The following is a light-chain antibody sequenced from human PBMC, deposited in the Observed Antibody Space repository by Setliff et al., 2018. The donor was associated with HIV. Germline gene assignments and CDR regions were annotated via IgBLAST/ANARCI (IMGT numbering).Light chain of an antibody. J-gene: IGLJ1*01. CDR3: QSYDSSLSGSYV. CDR2: EVS. V-gene: IGLV2-8*01. CDR1: SNDVGYYNR. Sequence: QSVLTQPPSASGSPGQSVTISCTGTSNDVGYYNRVSWYQQYPGKAPKVMIYEVSKRPSGVPDRFSGSKSGTSASLAITGLQAEDEADYYCQSYDSSLSGSYVFGTGTKVTVL.